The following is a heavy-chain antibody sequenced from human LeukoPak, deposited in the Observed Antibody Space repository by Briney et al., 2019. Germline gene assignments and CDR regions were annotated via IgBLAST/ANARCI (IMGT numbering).Heavy chain of an antibody. CDR2: ISGSGGAT. D-gene: IGHD5-12*01. Sequence: GGSLRLSCAASGFTFSSYAMSWVRQAPGKGLEWVSSISGSGGATYYADSVKGRFTISRDDSKNTLYVQMNSLRAEDTAVYYCARDALGGYLPDYWGQGTLVTVSS. V-gene: IGHV3-23*01. CDR3: ARDALGGYLPDY. J-gene: IGHJ4*02. CDR1: GFTFSSYA.